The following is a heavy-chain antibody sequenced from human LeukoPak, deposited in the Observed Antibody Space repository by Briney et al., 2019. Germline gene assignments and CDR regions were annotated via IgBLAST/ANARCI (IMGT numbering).Heavy chain of an antibody. D-gene: IGHD6-19*01. CDR1: GASISSYS. CDR2: IYTSGTP. J-gene: IGHJ4*02. V-gene: IGHV4-4*07. Sequence: PSETLSLTCTVSGASISSYSWTWIRQPAGKGPEWIGHIYTSGTPNYDPSLKSRVTMSVDTSKNQFSLRLSSVTAADTAVYYCARGSGCTDYWGQGALVTVSS. CDR3: ARGSGCTDY.